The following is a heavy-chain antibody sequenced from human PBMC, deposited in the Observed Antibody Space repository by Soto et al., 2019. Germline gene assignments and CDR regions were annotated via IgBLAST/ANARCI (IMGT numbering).Heavy chain of an antibody. V-gene: IGHV4-34*01. CDR2: INHSGST. J-gene: IGHJ4*02. CDR1: GGSFSGYY. Sequence: ASETLSLTGAVYGGSFSGYYWSWIRQPPGKGLEWIGEINHSGSTNYNPSLKSRVTISVDTSKNQFSLKLSSVTAADTAVYYCARGPDTFDYWGQGTLVTVS. CDR3: ARGPDTFDY.